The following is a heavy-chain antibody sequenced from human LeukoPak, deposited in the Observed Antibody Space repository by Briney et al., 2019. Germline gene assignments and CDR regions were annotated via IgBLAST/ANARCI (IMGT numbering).Heavy chain of an antibody. CDR2: INHSGST. J-gene: IGHJ4*02. D-gene: IGHD2-21*01. CDR3: ARAFCVGECFVLHIFFDS. Sequence: SETLSLTCAVYGTPFSGYYWSWIRQPPGKGLEWIGEINHSGSTNYNPSLKSRVTISLDTSKNHFSLNLRSMRASDTAVYYCARAFCVGECFVLHIFFDSWGQGTLVTVSS. CDR1: GTPFSGYY. V-gene: IGHV4-34*01.